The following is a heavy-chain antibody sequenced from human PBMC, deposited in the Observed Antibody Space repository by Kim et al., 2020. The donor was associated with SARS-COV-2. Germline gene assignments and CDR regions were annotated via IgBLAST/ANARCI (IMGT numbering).Heavy chain of an antibody. CDR1: GYTFTSYG. V-gene: IGHV1-18*01. CDR2: ISAYNGNT. J-gene: IGHJ3*02. CDR3: ARGGSRVTMIVVVMADAFDI. Sequence: ASVKVSCKASGYTFTSYGISWVRQDPGQGLEWMGWISAYNGNTNYAQKLQGRVTMTTDTSTSTAYMELRSLRSDDTAVYYCARGGSRVTMIVVVMADAFDIWGQGTMVTVSS. D-gene: IGHD3-22*01.